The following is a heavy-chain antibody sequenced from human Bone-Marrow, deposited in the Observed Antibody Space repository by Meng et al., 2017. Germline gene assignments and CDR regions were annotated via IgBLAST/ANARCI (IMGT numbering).Heavy chain of an antibody. CDR1: GYTFTSYA. V-gene: IGHV1-3*01. CDR3: ARSYCGGDCYSTPHYFDY. CDR2: INAGNGNT. D-gene: IGHD2-21*02. Sequence: ASVKVSCKASGYTFTSYAMHWVRQAPGQRLEWMGWINAGNGNTKYSQKFQGRVTITRDTSASTAYMELSSLRSEDTAVYYCARSYCGGDCYSTPHYFDYWGQGNLVNGAS. J-gene: IGHJ4*02.